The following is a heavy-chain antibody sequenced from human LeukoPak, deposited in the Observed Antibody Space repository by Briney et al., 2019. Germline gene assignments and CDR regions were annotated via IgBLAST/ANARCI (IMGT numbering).Heavy chain of an antibody. Sequence: SESLSLTCSVSGRILSSSDYYWGWIRQPPGKGLEWVVSVYYSGNTYYNPSLKKLVTISKDTSKNQFSLKLTSVTAADTAVYFCARDWAPDLPGSFYFGLDVWGQGTTVTVSS. D-gene: IGHD2-2*01. CDR1: GRILSSSDYY. CDR3: ARDWAPDLPGSFYFGLDV. J-gene: IGHJ6*02. V-gene: IGHV4-39*07. CDR2: VYYSGNT.